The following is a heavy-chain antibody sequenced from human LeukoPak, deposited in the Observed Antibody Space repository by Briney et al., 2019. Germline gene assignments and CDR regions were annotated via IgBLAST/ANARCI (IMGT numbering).Heavy chain of an antibody. Sequence: GGSLRRSCAASGFTFSSYWMSWVRQAPGKGLEWVANIKQGASEKYYVDSVKGRFTISRDDAKNSLYLQMNSLRAEDTAVYYCARERREAAGFDPWGQGTLVTVSS. CDR1: GFTFSSYW. J-gene: IGHJ5*02. V-gene: IGHV3-7*04. CDR2: IKQGASEK. CDR3: ARERREAAGFDP. D-gene: IGHD6-25*01.